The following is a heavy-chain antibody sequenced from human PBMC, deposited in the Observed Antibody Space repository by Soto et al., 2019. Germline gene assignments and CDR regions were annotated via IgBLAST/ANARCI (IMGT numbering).Heavy chain of an antibody. D-gene: IGHD6-13*01. Sequence: EASVKVSCKASGYTFTSYGISWVRQAPGQGLEWMGWINAYNGNTNYAQKFQGRVTITRDTSASTAYMELSSLRSEDTAVYYCARVMIIAAAGIIPYYFDYWGQGTLVTVSS. CDR2: INAYNGNT. CDR1: GYTFTSYG. V-gene: IGHV1-18*01. J-gene: IGHJ4*02. CDR3: ARVMIIAAAGIIPYYFDY.